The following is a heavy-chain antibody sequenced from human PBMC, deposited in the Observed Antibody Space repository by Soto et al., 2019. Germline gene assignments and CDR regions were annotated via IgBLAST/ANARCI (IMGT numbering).Heavy chain of an antibody. D-gene: IGHD2-15*01. CDR1: GFTFSSYW. V-gene: IGHV3-7*04. CDR3: ARGGGYCVD. Sequence: EVQLVESGGGLGQPGGSLRLSCAASGFTFSSYWMSWVRQAPGKGLEWVANIKVDGSEKHYVDSVQGRFTISRDNAKNSLFLQMNSLRAEDTAVYYCARGGGYCVDWGQGTLVTVSS. CDR2: IKVDGSEK. J-gene: IGHJ4*02.